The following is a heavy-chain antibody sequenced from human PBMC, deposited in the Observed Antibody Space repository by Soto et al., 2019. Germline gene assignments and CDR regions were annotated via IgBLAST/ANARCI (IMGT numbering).Heavy chain of an antibody. J-gene: IGHJ4*02. V-gene: IGHV3-23*01. CDR3: AKRGGITGTTLDY. CDR2: ISGSGGST. CDR1: GFTFSSYA. Sequence: EVQLLESGGGLVQPGGSLRLSCAASGFTFSSYAMSWVGQAPGKGLEWVSAISGSGGSTYYADSVKGRFTISRDNSKNTLYLKMNSLRAEDTAVYYCAKRGGITGTTLDYWGQGTLVTVSS. D-gene: IGHD1-7*01.